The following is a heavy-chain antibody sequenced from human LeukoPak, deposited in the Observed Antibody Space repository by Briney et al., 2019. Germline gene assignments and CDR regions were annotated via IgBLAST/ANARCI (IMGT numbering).Heavy chain of an antibody. CDR1: AFTFGSYW. V-gene: IGHV3-7*03. J-gene: IGHJ4*02. D-gene: IGHD3-10*01. CDR2: IKQDGSEK. CDR3: ARAKSLFDS. Sequence: GGSLRLSCAASAFTFGSYWMSWVRQAPGKGLEWVANIKQDGSEKYYVDSVKGRFTISRDNAKNSLYLQTNSLRAEDTAVYYCARAKSLFDSWGQGTLVTVSS.